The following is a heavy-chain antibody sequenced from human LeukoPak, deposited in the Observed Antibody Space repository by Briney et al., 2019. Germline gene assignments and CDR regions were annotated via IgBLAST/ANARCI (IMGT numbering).Heavy chain of an antibody. CDR3: ARDLDYGGYSNFEY. D-gene: IGHD4-23*01. CDR2: IKSDGSST. CDR1: GFTFSSFW. J-gene: IGHJ4*02. Sequence: GGSLRLSCAASGFTFSSFWMHWVRQAPGKGLVWVSRIKSDGSSTSHADSVKGRFTISRDNAKNTLYLQMNSLRAEDTAVYYCARDLDYGGYSNFEYWGQGTLVTVSS. V-gene: IGHV3-74*01.